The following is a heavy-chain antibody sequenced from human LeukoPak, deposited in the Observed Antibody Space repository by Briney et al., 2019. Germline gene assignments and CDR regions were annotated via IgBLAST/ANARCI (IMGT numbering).Heavy chain of an antibody. J-gene: IGHJ4*02. CDR2: ISNYNGNT. V-gene: IGHV1-18*01. CDR3: ARDERRVASPPFDY. CDR1: GYTFTSSG. Sequence: ASVKVSCKASGYTFTSSGIGWVRQAPGQGLEWLAWISNYNGNTNYAQNLQGRVTVTADTSTSTAYMELRSLRSDDTAVYYCARDERRVASPPFDYWGQGTLVTVSS.